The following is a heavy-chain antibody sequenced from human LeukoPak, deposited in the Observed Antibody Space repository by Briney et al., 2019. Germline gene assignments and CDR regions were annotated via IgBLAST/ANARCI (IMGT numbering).Heavy chain of an antibody. J-gene: IGHJ6*04. CDR2: ISSNGDST. CDR3: ARDRPGDV. Sequence: GGSLRLSCAASGFTFSSYEMPWVRKAPGKGLEYVSAISSNGDSTYYANFVKGRFIISRDNSKNTLYLQMGSLRPEDMAVYYCARDRPGDVWGEGTTVTVSS. V-gene: IGHV3-64*01. CDR1: GFTFSSYE.